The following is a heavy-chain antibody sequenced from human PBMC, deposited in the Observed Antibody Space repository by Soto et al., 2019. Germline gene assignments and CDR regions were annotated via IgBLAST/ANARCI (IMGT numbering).Heavy chain of an antibody. CDR2: IHYRGRT. V-gene: IGHV4-31*03. Sequence: SETLSLTCNVSGGSINSGGYYWGWIRQPPGKGLEWIGYIHYRGRTSYNPSLESRASISLDTSGHHFSLKLTSVTVADTAVYYCARCRDAFGFDSWGQGTLVTVSS. D-gene: IGHD2-15*01. CDR3: ARCRDAFGFDS. CDR1: GGSINSGGYY. J-gene: IGHJ4*02.